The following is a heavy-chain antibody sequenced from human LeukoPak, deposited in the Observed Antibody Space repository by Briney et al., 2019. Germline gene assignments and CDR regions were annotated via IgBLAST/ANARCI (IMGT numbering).Heavy chain of an antibody. CDR1: GGSISSYY. CDR3: ARHRRTVTTPYYMDV. CDR2: IYTSGST. D-gene: IGHD4-17*01. J-gene: IGHJ6*03. Sequence: SETLSLTCTVSGGSISSYYWSWIRQPAGKGLEWIGRIYTSGSTNYNPSLKSRVTMSVDTSKNQFSLKLSSVTAADMAVYYCARHRRTVTTPYYMDVWGKGTTVTVSS. V-gene: IGHV4-4*07.